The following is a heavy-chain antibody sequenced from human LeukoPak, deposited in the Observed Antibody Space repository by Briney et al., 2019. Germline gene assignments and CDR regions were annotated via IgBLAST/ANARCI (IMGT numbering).Heavy chain of an antibody. D-gene: IGHD6-13*01. CDR2: IRYDGSNK. CDR1: GFTFSSYG. V-gene: IGHV3-30*02. J-gene: IGHJ5*02. Sequence: PGGSLRLSCAASGFTFSSYGMHWVRQAPGKGLEWVAFIRYDGSNKYYADSVKGRFTISRDNSKNTLYLQMNSLRAEDTAVYYCAREAAAGTLWFDPWGQGTLVTVSS. CDR3: AREAAAGTLWFDP.